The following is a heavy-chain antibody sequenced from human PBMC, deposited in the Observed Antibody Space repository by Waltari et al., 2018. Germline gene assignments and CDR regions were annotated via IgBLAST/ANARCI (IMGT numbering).Heavy chain of an antibody. D-gene: IGHD2-8*02. J-gene: IGHJ4*02. Sequence: QVTLRESGPALIKPTQTLTLTCAFSGFSPSTSGLCVSWVRQPPGKALEWLARIDWDDEKHYSTSMRTRLSISKDTSKNQVVLTMTNVDPVDTATYYCARSTGASDYWGQGTLVTVSS. CDR1: GFSPSTSGLC. CDR2: IDWDDEK. CDR3: ARSTGASDY. V-gene: IGHV2-70*19.